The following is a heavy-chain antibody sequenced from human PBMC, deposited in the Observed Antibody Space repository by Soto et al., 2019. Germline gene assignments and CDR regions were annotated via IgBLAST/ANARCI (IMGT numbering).Heavy chain of an antibody. J-gene: IGHJ6*02. D-gene: IGHD6-6*01. CDR1: GFTFSSYG. V-gene: IGHV3-30*18. CDR2: ISYDGSNK. Sequence: GGSLRLSCAASGFTFSSYGMHWVRQAPGKGLEWVAVISYDGSNKYYADSVKGRFTISRDNSKNTLYLQMNSLRAEDTAVYYCAKYQGETYSISYGMDVWRQVTTVTVSS. CDR3: AKYQGETYSISYGMDV.